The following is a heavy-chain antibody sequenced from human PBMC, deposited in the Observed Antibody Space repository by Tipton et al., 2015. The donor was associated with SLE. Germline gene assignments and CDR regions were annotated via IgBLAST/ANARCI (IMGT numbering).Heavy chain of an antibody. J-gene: IGHJ4*02. CDR2: IFHSGTT. Sequence: TLSLTCTVSGDSMNSYYWSWVRQPTGKGLEWIGHIFHSGTTDYNPSLMSRVTISVDKSRRLFSLNLSSLTAADTAVYFCARDTGILYDGMDVWGQGTLVTVSS. CDR3: ARDTGILYDGMDV. CDR1: GDSMNSYY. D-gene: IGHD2-8*02. V-gene: IGHV4-59*01.